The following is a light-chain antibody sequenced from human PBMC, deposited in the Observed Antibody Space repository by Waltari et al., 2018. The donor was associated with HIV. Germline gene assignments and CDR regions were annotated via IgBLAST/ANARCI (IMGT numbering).Light chain of an antibody. CDR3: QQYDNLTSMYT. V-gene: IGKV1-33*01. CDR1: QDITNY. CDR2: DAS. Sequence: DIQMTQSPSSLSASVGDRATLTCQASQDITNYLNWYQQKPGKAPKLLIYDASNLVTGVTSRFSGSGSGTNFTFSISSLQTEDLATYVFQQYDNLTSMYTFGQGTKLEIK. J-gene: IGKJ2*01.